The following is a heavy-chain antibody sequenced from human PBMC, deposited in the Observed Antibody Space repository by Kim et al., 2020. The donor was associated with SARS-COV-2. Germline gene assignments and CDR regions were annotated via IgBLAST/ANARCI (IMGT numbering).Heavy chain of an antibody. J-gene: IGHJ6*02. V-gene: IGHV3-30*04. CDR2: ISYDGSNK. CDR1: GFTFSSYA. CDR3: ARGSVGGCSSTSCYSNYYYYYGMAV. Sequence: GGSLRLSCAASGFTFSSYAMHWVRQAPGKGLEWVAVISYDGSNKYYADSVKGRFTISRDNSKNTLYLQMNSLRAEDTAVYYCARGSVGGCSSTSCYSNYYYYYGMAVWGQGTTVTVSS. D-gene: IGHD2-2*01.